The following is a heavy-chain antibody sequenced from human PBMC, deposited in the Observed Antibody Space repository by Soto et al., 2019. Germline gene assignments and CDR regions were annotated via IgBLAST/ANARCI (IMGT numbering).Heavy chain of an antibody. CDR2: ISSSGSTI. Sequence: GGSLRLSCAASGFTFSDYYMSWIRQAPGKGLEWVSYISSSGSTIYYADSVKGRVTISRDNAKNSLYLQMNSLRAEDTAVYYCARDLRPLRPQLSYWGQGTLVTVSS. V-gene: IGHV3-11*01. J-gene: IGHJ4*02. D-gene: IGHD1-1*01. CDR3: ARDLRPLRPQLSY. CDR1: GFTFSDYY.